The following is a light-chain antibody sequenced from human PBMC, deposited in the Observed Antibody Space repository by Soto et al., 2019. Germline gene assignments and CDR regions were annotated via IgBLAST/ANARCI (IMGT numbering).Light chain of an antibody. V-gene: IGLV2-14*01. CDR3: SSYTSSSTL. Sequence: QSALTQPASVSGSPGQSITISCTGTSSDVGGYDFVSWYQQHPGKAPKLMIYDVSNRPSRVSNRFSGSKSGNTASLTISGLQDEDEAAYYCSSYTSSSTLFGGGTKLTVL. CDR1: SSDVGGYDF. CDR2: DVS. J-gene: IGLJ2*01.